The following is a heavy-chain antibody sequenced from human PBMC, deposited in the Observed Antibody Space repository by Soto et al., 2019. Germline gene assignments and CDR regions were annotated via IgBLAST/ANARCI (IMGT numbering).Heavy chain of an antibody. J-gene: IGHJ4*02. Sequence: SETLSLTCTVSGGSISSGDYYWSWIRQPPGKGLEWIGYIYYSGSTNYNPSLKSRDTISVDTSKNQFSLKLSYVTAADKAVYYCARHRYSYGVYYFDYWGQGTLVTVSS. V-gene: IGHV4-61*08. D-gene: IGHD5-18*01. CDR3: ARHRYSYGVYYFDY. CDR2: IYYSGST. CDR1: GGSISSGDYY.